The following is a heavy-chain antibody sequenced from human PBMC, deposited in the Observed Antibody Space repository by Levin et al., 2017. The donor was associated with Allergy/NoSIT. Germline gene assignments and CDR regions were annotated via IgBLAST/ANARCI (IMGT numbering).Heavy chain of an antibody. CDR3: ARDRVTAADGTYYFYGMDV. CDR2: ISYSGNS. D-gene: IGHD6-13*01. CDR1: GASISSYF. J-gene: IGHJ6*02. Sequence: SETLSLTCTVSGASISSYFWSWIRQPPGKGLEWIGYISYSGNSKYNPSLKSRVTISVDTSKNQFSLKLRSVTAADTAIYYCARDRVTAADGTYYFYGMDVWGQGTTVTVSS. V-gene: IGHV4-59*01.